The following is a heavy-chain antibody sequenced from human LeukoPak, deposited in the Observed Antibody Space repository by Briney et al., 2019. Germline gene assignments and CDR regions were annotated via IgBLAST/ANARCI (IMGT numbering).Heavy chain of an antibody. J-gene: IGHJ4*02. CDR1: GFTFSNYK. V-gene: IGHV3-48*03. CDR2: ISSTGSTI. CDR3: ARGADYFHY. Sequence: GGSLRLSCAASGFTFSNYKMNWVRQAPGKGLGWVSYISSTGSTIYYAGSVKGRFTISRDNAKNSLYLQMNSLRAEDTAVYYCARGADYFHYWGQGTLVTVSS.